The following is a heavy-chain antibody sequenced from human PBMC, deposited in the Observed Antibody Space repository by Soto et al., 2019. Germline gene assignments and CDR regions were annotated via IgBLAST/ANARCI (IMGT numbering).Heavy chain of an antibody. D-gene: IGHD2-21*02. V-gene: IGHV1-2*02. CDR2: INPNSGGT. CDR3: ACLGGVVTAGY. Sequence: ASVKLSCKASAYPLTGYYMHWLRQAPGQGLEWMGWINPNSGGTNYAQKFQGRVTMTRDTSISTAYMELSRMRSDDTAVYYCACLGGVVTAGYWGQGTLVT. CDR1: AYPLTGYY. J-gene: IGHJ4*02.